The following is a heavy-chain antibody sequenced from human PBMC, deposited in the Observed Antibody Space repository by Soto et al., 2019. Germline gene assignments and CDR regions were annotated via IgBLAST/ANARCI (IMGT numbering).Heavy chain of an antibody. CDR1: GGTFSTYA. V-gene: IGHV1-69*12. D-gene: IGHD6-19*01. J-gene: IGHJ5*02. CDR3: ARDPTGIAVAGTYNWFDP. Sequence: QVQLVQSGAEVKRPGSSVKVSCKASGGTFSTYAISWVRQAPGQGLEWMGGIIPIFGTANYEQKFQGRVTITADESTSTAYMELSSLRSEDTAVYYCARDPTGIAVAGTYNWFDPWGQGTLVTVSS. CDR2: IIPIFGTA.